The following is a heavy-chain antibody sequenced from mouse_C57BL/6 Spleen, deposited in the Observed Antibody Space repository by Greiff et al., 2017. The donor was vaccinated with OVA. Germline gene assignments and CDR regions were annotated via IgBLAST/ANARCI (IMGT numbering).Heavy chain of an antibody. D-gene: IGHD1-1*01. V-gene: IGHV1-19*01. CDR3: ARSPYSTAVAKGYFDV. CDR2: INPYNGGT. J-gene: IGHJ1*03. Sequence: VQLQQSGPVLVKPGASVKMSCKASGYTFTDYYMNWAKQSHGKSLEWIGVINPYNGGTSYNQKFKGKATLTVDKSSSTAYMELNSLTSEDSAVYYCARSPYSTAVAKGYFDVWGTGTTVTVSS. CDR1: GYTFTDYY.